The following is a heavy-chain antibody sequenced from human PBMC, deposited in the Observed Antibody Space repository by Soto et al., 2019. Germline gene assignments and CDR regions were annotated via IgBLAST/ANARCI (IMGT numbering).Heavy chain of an antibody. CDR3: ATDLGRFLEWSFPPYYYYYMDV. J-gene: IGHJ6*03. V-gene: IGHV1-18*01. CDR1: GYTFTSYG. Sequence: GASVKVSCKASGYTFTSYGISWVRQAPGQGLEWMGWISAYNGNTNYAQKLQGRVTMTTDTSTSTAYMELRSLRSDDTAVYYCATDLGRFLEWSFPPYYYYYMDVWGEGTTVTVSS. D-gene: IGHD3-3*01. CDR2: ISAYNGNT.